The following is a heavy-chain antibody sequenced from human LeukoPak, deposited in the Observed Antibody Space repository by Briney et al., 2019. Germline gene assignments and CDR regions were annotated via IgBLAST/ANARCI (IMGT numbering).Heavy chain of an antibody. CDR1: GYTFTGYY. J-gene: IGHJ4*02. Sequence: ASVKLSCKASGYTFTGYYMHWVRQAPGQGLEYMGWINPNSGDTNPAQHFQGRVTFTKETSISTAYMELTSLRSDDSALYYCAGEYCSGGTCRQGFDYWGQGTLVTVSS. V-gene: IGHV1-2*02. D-gene: IGHD2-15*01. CDR2: INPNSGDT. CDR3: AGEYCSGGTCRQGFDY.